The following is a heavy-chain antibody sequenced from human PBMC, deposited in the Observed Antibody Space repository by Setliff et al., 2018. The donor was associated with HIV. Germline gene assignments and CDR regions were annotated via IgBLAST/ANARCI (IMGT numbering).Heavy chain of an antibody. V-gene: IGHV4-34*01. Sequence: PSETLSLTCAVYGGSFSGYYWSWIRQPPGKGLEWIGEINHSGSTNYNPSLKSRVTISVDTSKNQFSLKLSSVTAADTAVYYCARDSSITIFGVSGGWFDPWGQGTLVTVSS. CDR3: ARDSSITIFGVSGGWFDP. D-gene: IGHD3-3*01. CDR2: INHSGST. CDR1: GGSFSGYY. J-gene: IGHJ5*02.